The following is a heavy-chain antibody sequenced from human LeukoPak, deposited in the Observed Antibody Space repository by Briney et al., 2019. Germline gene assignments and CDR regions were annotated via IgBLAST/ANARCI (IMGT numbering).Heavy chain of an antibody. Sequence: GGSLRLSCAASGFTFSSYGMHWVRQAPGKGLEWVAVISYDGSNKYYADSVKGRFTISRDNSKNTLYLQMNSLRAEDTAVYYCAKEVTIFGVVTRTDAFDIWGQGTMVTVSS. V-gene: IGHV3-30*18. CDR1: GFTFSSYG. CDR2: ISYDGSNK. J-gene: IGHJ3*02. D-gene: IGHD3-3*01. CDR3: AKEVTIFGVVTRTDAFDI.